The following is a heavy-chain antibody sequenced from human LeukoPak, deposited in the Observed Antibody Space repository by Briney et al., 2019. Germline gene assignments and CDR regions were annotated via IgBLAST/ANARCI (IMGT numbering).Heavy chain of an antibody. CDR3: ARAPRRYNWNYPNWFDP. D-gene: IGHD1-7*01. Sequence: GGSLRLSCAASGLIFHDYTMHWVRQAPGKGLEWVSRINGDGSSTTYADSVKGRFTISRDNAKNTLYLQMNSLRAEDTAVYYCARAPRRYNWNYPNWFDPWGQGTLVTVSS. CDR2: INGDGSST. V-gene: IGHV3-74*03. J-gene: IGHJ5*02. CDR1: GLIFHDYT.